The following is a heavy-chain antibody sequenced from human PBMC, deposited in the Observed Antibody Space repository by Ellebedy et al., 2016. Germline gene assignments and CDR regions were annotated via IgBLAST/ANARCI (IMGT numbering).Heavy chain of an antibody. D-gene: IGHD2-15*01. Sequence: GESLKISCAASGFTFSSYGMNWVRQAPGKGLEWVSSISVAGGSTEYADSVKGRFTISRDDFKNTLFLQMNSLRAEDTALYFCAKDGPSGSARLVVVATTFFDSWGQGTLVTVSS. CDR3: AKDGPSGSARLVVVATTFFDS. V-gene: IGHV3-23*01. J-gene: IGHJ4*02. CDR1: GFTFSSYG. CDR2: ISVAGGST.